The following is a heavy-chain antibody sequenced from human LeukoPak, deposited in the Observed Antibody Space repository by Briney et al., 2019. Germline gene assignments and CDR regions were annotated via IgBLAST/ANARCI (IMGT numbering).Heavy chain of an antibody. D-gene: IGHD5-18*01. CDR2: IWYTGRT. J-gene: IGHJ4*02. V-gene: IGHV4-39*07. CDR3: ARQNWLPYFDY. Sequence: PSETLSLTCSVSDDSMSSSSYYWGWIRQPPGKELEWLGSIWYTGRTDYSPSLRSRVTMSIDTSKRLFSVRLSSVTAADTAVYSCARQNWLPYFDYWGQGALVTVSS. CDR1: DDSMSSSSYY.